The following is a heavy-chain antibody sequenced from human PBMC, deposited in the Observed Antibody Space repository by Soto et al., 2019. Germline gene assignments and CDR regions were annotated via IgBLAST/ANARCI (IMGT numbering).Heavy chain of an antibody. CDR2: INPGGGRT. CDR3: ARDVSGPGATYVMDV. J-gene: IGHJ6*02. CDR1: GYIFSSHC. V-gene: IGHV1-46*01. D-gene: IGHD2-2*01. Sequence: GASVKVSCKASGYIFSSHCIYWVRQAPGQGLQWMGIINPGGGRTAYAQKFQGRVTLTRDMSTSTVYMELTSLTYDDTAVYYCARDVSGPGATYVMDVWDHGTTVTVSS.